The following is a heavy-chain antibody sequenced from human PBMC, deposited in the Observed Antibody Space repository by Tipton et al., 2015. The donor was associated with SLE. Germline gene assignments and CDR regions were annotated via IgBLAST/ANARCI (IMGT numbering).Heavy chain of an antibody. CDR1: GGSFSGYY. CDR2: INHSGST. CDR3: ARRLRRGGAFDI. D-gene: IGHD4-17*01. Sequence: TLSLTCAVYGGSFSGYYWSWIRQPPGKGLEWIGEINHSGSTNYNPSLKSRVTISVDTSKNQFSLKLSSVTAADTAVYCCARRLRRGGAFDIWGQGTMVTVSS. J-gene: IGHJ3*02. V-gene: IGHV4-34*01.